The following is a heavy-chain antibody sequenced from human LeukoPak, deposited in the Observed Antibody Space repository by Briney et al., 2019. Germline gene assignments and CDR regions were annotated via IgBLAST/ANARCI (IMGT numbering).Heavy chain of an antibody. Sequence: GGSLRLSCAASGVILRNEAMNWVRQAPGKGLEWVGRIKIQSHGATTDLAAPVKAIFSVSRDDSTTTLFLQMNSLKIEDTGVYYCALAWFGESRDGLDIWGHGTMVTVSS. CDR2: IKIQSHGATT. CDR3: ALAWFGESRDGLDI. CDR1: GVILRNEA. V-gene: IGHV3-15*01. D-gene: IGHD3-10*01. J-gene: IGHJ3*02.